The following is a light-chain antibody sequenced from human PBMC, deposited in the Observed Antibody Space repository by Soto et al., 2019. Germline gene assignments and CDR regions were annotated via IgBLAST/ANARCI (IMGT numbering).Light chain of an antibody. V-gene: IGLV2-14*01. CDR3: SSYTRSDTYV. CDR2: DVG. Sequence: QSVLTQPASVSGSPGQSITISCTGTSRDVGGYNFVSWYQQHPGKAPKLMIYDVGNRPSGVSNRFSGSKSGNTASLTISGLQAEDEADYYCSSYTRSDTYVFGTGTQLTVL. J-gene: IGLJ1*01. CDR1: SRDVGGYNF.